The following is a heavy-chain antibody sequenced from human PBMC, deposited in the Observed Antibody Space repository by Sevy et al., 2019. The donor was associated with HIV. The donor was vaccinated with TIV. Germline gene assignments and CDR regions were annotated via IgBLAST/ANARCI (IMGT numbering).Heavy chain of an antibody. CDR3: VRDSSSPELPYYGMDV. CDR2: ISAYNGNT. Sequence: ASVKVSCKASGYTFTSYGISWVRQAPGQGLEWMGWISAYNGNTNYAQKLQGRVTMTTDTSTSTAYMELRSLRSDDTAVYYCVRDSSSPELPYYGMDVWGQGTTVTVSS. D-gene: IGHD6-6*01. V-gene: IGHV1-18*01. CDR1: GYTFTSYG. J-gene: IGHJ6*02.